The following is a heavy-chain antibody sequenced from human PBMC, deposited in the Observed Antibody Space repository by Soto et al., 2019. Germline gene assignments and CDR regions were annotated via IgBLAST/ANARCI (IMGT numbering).Heavy chain of an antibody. CDR3: AIVVWFGESASAVFDS. V-gene: IGHV1-3*01. CDR1: GYTFTSYA. Sequence: QVQLVQSGAEVKKPGASVKVSCKASGYTFTSYAMHWVRQAPGQRLEWMGWLNAGNGNAEYSQIFQDRLTITRDTSATTAYMEMSSLRSEDTAMYYCAIVVWFGESASAVFDSWGQGTLVTVSS. D-gene: IGHD3-10*01. J-gene: IGHJ4*02. CDR2: LNAGNGNA.